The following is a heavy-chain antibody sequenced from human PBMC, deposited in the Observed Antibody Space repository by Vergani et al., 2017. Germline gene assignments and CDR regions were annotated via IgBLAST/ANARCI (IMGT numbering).Heavy chain of an antibody. CDR1: GFTFSGPA. D-gene: IGHD3-22*01. J-gene: IGHJ4*02. CDR2: IRSKANSYAT. Sequence: EVQLVESGGGLVQPGGSLKLSCAASGFTFSGPAMHWVRQASGKGLEWVGRIRSKANSYATAYAASVKGRFTISRDDSKNTAYLQMSSLKTEDTAVYYCTRHSAYYYDSSGYYYFDCGGQGSLVTVSA. CDR3: TRHSAYYYDSSGYYYFDC. V-gene: IGHV3-73*02.